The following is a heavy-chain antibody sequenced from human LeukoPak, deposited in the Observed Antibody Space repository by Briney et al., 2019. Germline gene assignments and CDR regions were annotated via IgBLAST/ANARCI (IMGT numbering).Heavy chain of an antibody. D-gene: IGHD3-3*01. V-gene: IGHV4-34*01. CDR2: INHSGST. J-gene: IGHJ6*02. Sequence: SETLSLTCAVYGGSFSGYYWSWIRQPPGKGLEWIGEINHSGSTNYNPSLKSRVTISVDTSKNQFSLKLSSVTAADTAVYYCASTYYDFWSGYGMDVWGQGTTVTVSS. CDR1: GGSFSGYY. CDR3: ASTYYDFWSGYGMDV.